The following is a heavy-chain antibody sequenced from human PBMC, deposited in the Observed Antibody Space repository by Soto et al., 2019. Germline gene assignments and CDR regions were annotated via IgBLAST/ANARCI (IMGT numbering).Heavy chain of an antibody. Sequence: PGGSLRLSCAASGFTFSSYAMSWVRQAPGKGLEWVSAISGSGGSTYYADSVKGRFTISRDNSKNTLYLQMNSLRAEDTAVYYCAKDRAYCSGGSCYSYYYYYMDVWGKGTTVTVSS. CDR2: ISGSGGST. CDR3: AKDRAYCSGGSCYSYYYYYMDV. J-gene: IGHJ6*03. CDR1: GFTFSSYA. V-gene: IGHV3-23*01. D-gene: IGHD2-15*01.